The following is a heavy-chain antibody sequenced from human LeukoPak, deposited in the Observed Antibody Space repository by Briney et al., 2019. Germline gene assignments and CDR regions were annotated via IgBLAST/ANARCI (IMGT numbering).Heavy chain of an antibody. V-gene: IGHV4-4*09. D-gene: IGHD4-17*01. Sequence: PSETLSLTCTVSGGSISSYYWSWIRQPPGKGLEWIGYIYTSGSTNYNPSLKSRVTISVDTSKNQFSLKLSSVTAADTAVYYCVRHLKESMTTGTDDAFDIWGQGTMVTVSS. CDR3: VRHLKESMTTGTDDAFDI. CDR2: IYTSGST. CDR1: GGSISSYY. J-gene: IGHJ3*02.